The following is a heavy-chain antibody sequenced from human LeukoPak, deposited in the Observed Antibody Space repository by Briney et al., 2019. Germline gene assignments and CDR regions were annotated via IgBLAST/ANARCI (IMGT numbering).Heavy chain of an antibody. CDR3: AADRVVVVPAPSDP. Sequence: SVKVSCKASGFTFTSSAVQWVRQARGQRLEWIGWIVVGSGNTNYAQKFQERVTITRDMSTSTAYMELSSLRSEDTAVYYCAADRVVVVPAPSDPWGQGTLVTVSS. CDR1: GFTFTSSA. J-gene: IGHJ5*02. D-gene: IGHD2-2*01. V-gene: IGHV1-58*01. CDR2: IVVGSGNT.